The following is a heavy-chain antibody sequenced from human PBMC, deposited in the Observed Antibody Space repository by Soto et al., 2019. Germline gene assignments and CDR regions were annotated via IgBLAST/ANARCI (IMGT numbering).Heavy chain of an antibody. CDR1: GHTLTELS. Sequence: QVQLLQSGAEVKKPGASVKVSCKVSGHTLTELSMHWVRQAPGRGLEWMGGFDPEDGETIFAQKFQGRVNMTKDTSTDSTYMKLTSLRSEDTAVYYCAAGGTRWLHSPFDYWGQGTLVTISS. J-gene: IGHJ4*02. D-gene: IGHD1-1*01. V-gene: IGHV1-24*01. CDR2: FDPEDGET. CDR3: AAGGTRWLHSPFDY.